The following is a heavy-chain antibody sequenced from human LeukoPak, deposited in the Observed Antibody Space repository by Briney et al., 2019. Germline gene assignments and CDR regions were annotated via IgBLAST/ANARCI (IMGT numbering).Heavy chain of an antibody. Sequence: PGGSLRLSCEASGFTFSSYGMHWVRQAPGKGLEWVAVIWNDGGNKNYADSVKGRFTISRDNSKNTLYLQMNSLGAEDTAVYYCAKDTGAGNGWIDPWGQGTLVTVSS. J-gene: IGHJ5*02. V-gene: IGHV3-33*06. CDR3: AKDTGAGNGWIDP. D-gene: IGHD3-10*01. CDR1: GFTFSSYG. CDR2: IWNDGGNK.